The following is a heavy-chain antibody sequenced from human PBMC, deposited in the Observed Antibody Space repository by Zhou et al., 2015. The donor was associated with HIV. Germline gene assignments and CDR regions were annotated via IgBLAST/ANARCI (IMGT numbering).Heavy chain of an antibody. J-gene: IGHJ3*01. CDR3: ARSSVNHDDAFDL. CDR1: GGTFSSYA. D-gene: IGHD1-14*01. Sequence: QVQLVQSGAEVKKPGSSVKVSCKASGGTFSSYAISWVRQAPGQGLEWMGGITPMFEIHKYAQKFRARLTISVDKITDTAYMELSSLTSEDTAIYFCARSSVNHDDAFDLWGQGTNLIVSS. V-gene: IGHV1-69*17. CDR2: ITPMFEIH.